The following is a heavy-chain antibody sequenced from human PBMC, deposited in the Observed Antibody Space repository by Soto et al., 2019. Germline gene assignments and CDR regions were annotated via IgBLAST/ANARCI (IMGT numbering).Heavy chain of an antibody. V-gene: IGHV3-23*01. Sequence: HPGRSLRLSGAASRFTFSSYAMTWVRQAPGKGLEWVSTITSDGVSTYYADSVKGRFTISRDNSKNTLYLQINSLRAEDSAVYQRSQSWAGYCGQGLLVTVS. CDR2: ITSDGVST. CDR1: RFTFSSYA. J-gene: IGHJ4*02. D-gene: IGHD6-19*01. CDR3: SQSWAGY.